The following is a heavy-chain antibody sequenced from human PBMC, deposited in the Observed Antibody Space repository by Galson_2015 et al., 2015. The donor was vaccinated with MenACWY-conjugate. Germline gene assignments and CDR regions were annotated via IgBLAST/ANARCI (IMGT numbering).Heavy chain of an antibody. J-gene: IGHJ2*01. CDR1: GSSFTSYW. Sequence: QSGAEVKKPGESLQISCTGSGSSFTSYWIGWVRQMPGKGLEWMGLIYPGDSDTRYSPSFQGQVTISADKSISTAYLQWSSLKASDTAMYYCATLYYYDSSGYYRPASYFELWGRGTLVTVSS. CDR3: ATLYYYDSSGYYRPASYFEL. D-gene: IGHD3-22*01. CDR2: IYPGDSDT. V-gene: IGHV5-51*01.